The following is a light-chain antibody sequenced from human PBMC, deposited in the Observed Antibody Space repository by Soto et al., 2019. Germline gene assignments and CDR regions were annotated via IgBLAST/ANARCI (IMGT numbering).Light chain of an antibody. Sequence: IQMTQSPASLSASVGDRVTITCRASQGISNYLAWYQQKPGKVPKLLIYAASTLHSGVPSRFSGSGSGTHFTLTISSLQPEDVATYYCQKYNSAPRTFGQGTKVDIK. CDR3: QKYNSAPRT. CDR2: AAS. CDR1: QGISNY. V-gene: IGKV1-27*01. J-gene: IGKJ1*01.